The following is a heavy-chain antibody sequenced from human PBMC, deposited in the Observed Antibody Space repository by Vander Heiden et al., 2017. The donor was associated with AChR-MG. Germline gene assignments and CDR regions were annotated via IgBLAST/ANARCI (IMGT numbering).Heavy chain of an antibody. CDR2: ISYDGSNK. J-gene: IGHJ4*02. Sequence: QVQLVESGGGVVQPRRSLRLSCPAPVFTCSSYGMDGVRQAPGKGREWVAVISYDGSNKYYADSAKGRFTISRDNSKNTLYLQLNSLRAEDTAVYYCAKLTTVTTLFDYWGQGTLVTVSS. CDR1: VFTCSSYG. V-gene: IGHV3-30*18. D-gene: IGHD4-17*01. CDR3: AKLTTVTTLFDY.